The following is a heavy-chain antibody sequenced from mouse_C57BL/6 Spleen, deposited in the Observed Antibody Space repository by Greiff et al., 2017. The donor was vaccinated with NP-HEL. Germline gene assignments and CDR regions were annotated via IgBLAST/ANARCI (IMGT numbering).Heavy chain of an antibody. CDR2: ISYDGSN. D-gene: IGHD4-1*01. CDR3: AREGANCFDY. J-gene: IGHJ2*01. V-gene: IGHV3-6*01. Sequence: ESGPGLVKPSQSLSLTCSVTGYSITSGYYWNWIRQFPGNKLEWMGYISYDGSNNYNPSLKNRISITRDTSKNQFFLKLNSVTTEDTATYYCAREGANCFDYWGQGTTLTVSS. CDR1: GYSITSGYY.